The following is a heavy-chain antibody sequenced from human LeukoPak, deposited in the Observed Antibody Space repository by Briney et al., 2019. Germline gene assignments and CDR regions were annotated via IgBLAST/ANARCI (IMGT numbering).Heavy chain of an antibody. Sequence: PGGSLRLSCAASGFTFSSYAMHWVRQAPGKGLEWVAGIWYDGRNEYYGDSVKGRFTISRDNSKNTLYLQMNSLRAEDTAVYYCARGTTAENRLIMVAKNAYYYYGMDVWGQGTTVTVSS. J-gene: IGHJ6*02. CDR1: GFTFSSYA. CDR3: ARGTTAENRLIMVAKNAYYYYGMDV. CDR2: IWYDGRNE. V-gene: IGHV3-30*04. D-gene: IGHD2-21*01.